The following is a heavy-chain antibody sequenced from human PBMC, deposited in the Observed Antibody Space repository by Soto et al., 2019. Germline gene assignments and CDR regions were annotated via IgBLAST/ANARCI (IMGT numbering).Heavy chain of an antibody. CDR3: ARAGYCSGGRCYSPYYYYYGMDV. J-gene: IGHJ6*02. Sequence: WGSLRLSCGASAFSFIHYAIHCVRHSPVKGRECVAVISYDGNIKRYADSVKGRFTISRDNSENTLYLQMNSLSPEDTAVYYCARAGYCSGGRCYSPYYYYYGMDVWGQGTTVTVSS. CDR2: ISYDGNIK. CDR1: AFSFIHYA. D-gene: IGHD2-15*01. V-gene: IGHV3-30-3*01.